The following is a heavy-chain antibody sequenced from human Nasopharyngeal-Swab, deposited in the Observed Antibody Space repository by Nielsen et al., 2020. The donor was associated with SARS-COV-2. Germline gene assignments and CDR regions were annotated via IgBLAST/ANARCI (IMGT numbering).Heavy chain of an antibody. CDR1: GGSISSSSYY. CDR3: ARISEYYDFWSGYYVDY. Sequence: SETLSLTCTVSGGSISSSSYYWGWIRQPPGKGLEWIRSIYYSGSTYYNPSLKSRVTISVDTSKNQFSLKLSSVTAADTAVYYCARISEYYDFWSGYYVDYWGQGTLVTVSS. V-gene: IGHV4-39*01. D-gene: IGHD3-3*01. CDR2: IYYSGST. J-gene: IGHJ4*02.